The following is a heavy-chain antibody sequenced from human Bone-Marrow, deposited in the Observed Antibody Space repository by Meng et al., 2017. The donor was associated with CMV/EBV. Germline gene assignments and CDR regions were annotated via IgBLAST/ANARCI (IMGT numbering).Heavy chain of an antibody. CDR2: IRYDGSNK. CDR1: GFTFSSYG. Sequence: GESLKISCAASGFTFSSYGMHWVRQAPGKGLEWVAFIRYDGSNKYYADSVKGRFTISRDNSKNTLYLQMNSLRAEDTAVYYCARVRIDYYYYGMDVWGQGTTVTVSS. V-gene: IGHV3-30*02. J-gene: IGHJ6*02. CDR3: ARVRIDYYYYGMDV. D-gene: IGHD2-15*01.